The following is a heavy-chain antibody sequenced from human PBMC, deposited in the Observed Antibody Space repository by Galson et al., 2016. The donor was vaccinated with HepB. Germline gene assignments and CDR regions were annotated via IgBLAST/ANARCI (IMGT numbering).Heavy chain of an antibody. D-gene: IGHD4/OR15-4a*01. V-gene: IGHV3-74*01. CDR1: GLSFSGYW. CDR2: IRSDGTT. Sequence: SLRLSCAASGLSFSGYWMNWVRQAPGKGPVWVSRIRSDGTTTYADSVEGRFTISRDNAKNTLYLQMNSLRAEDTAVYYCLVVFLGAPVWGQGTLVTVSS. J-gene: IGHJ4*02. CDR3: LVVFLGAPV.